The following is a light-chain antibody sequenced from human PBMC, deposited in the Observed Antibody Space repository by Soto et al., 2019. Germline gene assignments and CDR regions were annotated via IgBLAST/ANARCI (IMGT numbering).Light chain of an antibody. CDR1: QSVLYSSNNKNY. CDR3: QQYYSTPYT. J-gene: IGKJ2*01. Sequence: DIVMTQSPDSLAVSLGERATINCKPSQSVLYSSNNKNYLAWYQQKPGQPPKLLIYWASTRESGVPDRFSGSGSGTDFTLTISSLQAEDGAVYYCQQYYSTPYTFGQGTKLEIK. V-gene: IGKV4-1*01. CDR2: WAS.